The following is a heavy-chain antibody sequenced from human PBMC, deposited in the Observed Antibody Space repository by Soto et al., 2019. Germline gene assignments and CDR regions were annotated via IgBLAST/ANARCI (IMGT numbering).Heavy chain of an antibody. CDR3: ARIGRTIFGVVIHSYFDY. V-gene: IGHV5-51*01. Sequence: GESLKISCKGSGYSFTSYWIGWVRQMPGKGLEWMGIIYPGDSDTRYSPSFQGQVTISADKSISTAYLQWSSLKASDTAMYYCARIGRTIFGVVIHSYFDYWGQGTLVTVSS. CDR1: GYSFTSYW. D-gene: IGHD3-3*01. CDR2: IYPGDSDT. J-gene: IGHJ4*02.